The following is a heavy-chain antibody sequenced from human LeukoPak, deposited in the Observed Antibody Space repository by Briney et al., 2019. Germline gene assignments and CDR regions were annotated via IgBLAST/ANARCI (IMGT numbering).Heavy chain of an antibody. CDR1: GGSLRSYY. J-gene: IGHJ4*02. CDR3: ARQEGLLAY. CDR2: IYYSGTT. D-gene: IGHD2/OR15-2a*01. Sequence: SETPSLTCTVSGGSLRSYYWSWIRQPPGKGLEWIGHIYYSGTTNYNPSLKSRVTISLDTSKNQFSLKLSSVTAADTAVYYCARQEGLLAYWGQGTLVTVSS. V-gene: IGHV4-59*08.